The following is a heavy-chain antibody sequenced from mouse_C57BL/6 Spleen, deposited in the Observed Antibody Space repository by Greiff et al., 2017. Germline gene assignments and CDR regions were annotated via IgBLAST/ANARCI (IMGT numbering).Heavy chain of an antibody. CDR3: ARAVYYDYVYCYYFAMGY. CDR1: GYAFSSYW. D-gene: IGHD2-4*01. Sequence: QVQLQQSGAELVKPGASVKISCKASGYAFSSYWMYWVKQRPGKGLEWIGQIFPGDGDTNYTGKFKGKATLTANKSSITAYMHLSSLTSEYSAVYFCARAVYYDYVYCYYFAMGYWGQGTSVTVSS. J-gene: IGHJ4*01. V-gene: IGHV1-80*01. CDR2: IFPGDGDT.